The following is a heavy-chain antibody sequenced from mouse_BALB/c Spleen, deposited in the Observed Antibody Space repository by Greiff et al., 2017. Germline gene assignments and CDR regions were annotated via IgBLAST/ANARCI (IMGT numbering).Heavy chain of an antibody. CDR1: GYTFTDYV. CDR3: ARAGTYYAMDY. Sequence: VQLQQSGPELVKPGASVKMSCKASGYTFTDYVISWVKQRTGQGLEWIGEIYPGSGSTYYNQKFKDKTTLTADKSSSTAYMQLSSLTSEDSAVYYCARAGTYYAMDYWGQGTSVTVSS. V-gene: IGHV1-77*01. J-gene: IGHJ4*01. CDR2: IYPGSGST. D-gene: IGHD1-1*01.